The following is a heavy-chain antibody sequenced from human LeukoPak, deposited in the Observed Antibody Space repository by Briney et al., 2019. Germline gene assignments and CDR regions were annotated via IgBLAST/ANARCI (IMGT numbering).Heavy chain of an antibody. Sequence: GGSLRLSCAASGFTFSSYNMSWVRQAPGTGLEWVSYISSSSSYIYYADSVKGRFTISRDNAKNSLYLQMNSLRAEDTAVYYCAELGITMIGGVWGKGTTVTISS. V-gene: IGHV3-21*01. CDR1: GFTFSSYN. J-gene: IGHJ6*04. CDR2: ISSSSSYI. CDR3: AELGITMIGGV. D-gene: IGHD3-10*02.